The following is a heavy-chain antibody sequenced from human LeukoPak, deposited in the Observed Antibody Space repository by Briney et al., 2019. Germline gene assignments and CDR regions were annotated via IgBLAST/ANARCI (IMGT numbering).Heavy chain of an antibody. D-gene: IGHD6-19*01. CDR3: ARDTPPYSSGWLDY. Sequence: SETLSLTCTVSAGSIGNYYWSWIRQPAGKGLEWIGRIYSSGNTNYNPSLKSRVTMSVDTSKNQFSLKLSSVTAADTAVYYCARDTPPYSSGWLDYWGQGTLVTVSS. CDR1: AGSIGNYY. CDR2: IYSSGNT. V-gene: IGHV4-4*07. J-gene: IGHJ4*02.